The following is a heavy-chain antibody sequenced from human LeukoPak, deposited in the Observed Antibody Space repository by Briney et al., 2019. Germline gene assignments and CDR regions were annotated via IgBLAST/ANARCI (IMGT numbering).Heavy chain of an antibody. Sequence: GESLKISCKTSGYSFNNYWIGWVRQMPGKGLEWMGIIYPGDSETRYSPSFQGQVTISADKSISTAYLQWSSLTASDTAMYYCARRDVGGLVPFDYWGQGTLVTVSS. CDR3: ARRDVGGLVPFDY. CDR1: GYSFNNYW. J-gene: IGHJ4*02. CDR2: IYPGDSET. V-gene: IGHV5-51*01. D-gene: IGHD3-10*01.